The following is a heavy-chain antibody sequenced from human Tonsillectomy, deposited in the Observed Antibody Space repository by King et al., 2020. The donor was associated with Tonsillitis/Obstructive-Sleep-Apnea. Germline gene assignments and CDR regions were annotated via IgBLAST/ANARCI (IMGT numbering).Heavy chain of an antibody. J-gene: IGHJ4*02. Sequence: VQLVESGGGVVQPGRSLRLSCAASGFTFSSYGMHWVRQAPGKGLEWVAVIWYDGSNKYYADSVKGRFTISRDNSKNTLYLQMSSLRAEDTAVYYCARDRAGGVVPAAMDYWGQGTLVTVSS. CDR1: GFTFSSYG. CDR3: ARDRAGGVVPAAMDY. CDR2: IWYDGSNK. D-gene: IGHD2-2*01. V-gene: IGHV3-33*01.